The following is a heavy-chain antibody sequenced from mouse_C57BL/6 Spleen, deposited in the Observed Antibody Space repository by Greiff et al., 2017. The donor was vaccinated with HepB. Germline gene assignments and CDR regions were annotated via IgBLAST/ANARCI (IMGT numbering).Heavy chain of an antibody. CDR2: INPNNGGT. V-gene: IGHV1-22*01. J-gene: IGHJ2*01. CDR1: GYTFTDYN. Sequence: EVKLVESGPELVKPGASVKMSCKASGYTFTDYNMHWVKQSHGKSLEWIGYINPNNGGTSYNQKFKGKATLTVNKSSSTAYMELRSLTSEDSAVYYCARNSDYGSSYYFDYWGQGTTLTVSS. CDR3: ARNSDYGSSYYFDY. D-gene: IGHD1-1*01.